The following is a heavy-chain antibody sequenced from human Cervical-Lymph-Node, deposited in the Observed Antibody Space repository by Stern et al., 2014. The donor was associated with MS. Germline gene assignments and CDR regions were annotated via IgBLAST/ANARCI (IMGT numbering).Heavy chain of an antibody. CDR3: AREWIYEVSWFDS. V-gene: IGHV4-61*02. CDR1: GGSISSGSHY. Sequence: QLQLQESGPGLVKPSQTLSLTCTVSGGSISSGSHYWSWIRQPAGKGLEWVGRIYSTGRVDYNPSFKGRVTMSVDTSKDQFSLELRSVTAADTAMYYCAREWIYEVSWFDSWGQGSLVIVSS. D-gene: IGHD5/OR15-5a*01. J-gene: IGHJ5*01. CDR2: IYSTGRV.